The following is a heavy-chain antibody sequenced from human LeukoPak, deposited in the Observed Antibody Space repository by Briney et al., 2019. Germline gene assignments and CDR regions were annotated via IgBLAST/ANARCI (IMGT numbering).Heavy chain of an antibody. V-gene: IGHV3-7*01. Sequence: QPGGSLRLSCAASGFTFSSYWMCWVRQAPGKGLEWVANIKEDGSEKYYVDSVKGRFTISRDNAKKSLYLQMNNLRAEDTAVYYCARDPYGDNWFDPWGQGTLVTVSS. CDR3: ARDPYGDNWFDP. J-gene: IGHJ5*02. D-gene: IGHD4-17*01. CDR1: GFTFSSYW. CDR2: IKEDGSEK.